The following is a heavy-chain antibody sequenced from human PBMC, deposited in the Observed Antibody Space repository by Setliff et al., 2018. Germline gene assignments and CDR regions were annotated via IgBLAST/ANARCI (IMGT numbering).Heavy chain of an antibody. V-gene: IGHV1-18*01. CDR3: ARGPLDFVVVPAADFDF. CDR2: ISSYNGKT. CDR1: GYIFTSYG. J-gene: IGHJ4*02. D-gene: IGHD2-2*01. Sequence: GASVKVSCKASGYIFTSYGISWVRQAPGQGLEWMGWISSYNGKTNYAQKLQGRVTMTTDTSTTTAYMELRSLTSDDTAVYYCARGPLDFVVVPAADFDFWGQGTPVTVSS.